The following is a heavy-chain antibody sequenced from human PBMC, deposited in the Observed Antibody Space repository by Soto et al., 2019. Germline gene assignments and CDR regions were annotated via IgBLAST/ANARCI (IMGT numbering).Heavy chain of an antibody. V-gene: IGHV3-30*18. CDR2: ISYDGTIQ. Sequence: QVQLVESGGGVVQPGRSLRLSCAASGFIFINYGMHWVRQAPGKVLEWLAVISYDGTIQYYVDSVKGRFTISRDNSNNPLFLQMNSLRPEDTSVYFCAKSRPGSSWYEGDSWGQGTLVTFSS. CDR3: AKSRPGSSWYEGDS. CDR1: GFIFINYG. J-gene: IGHJ4*02. D-gene: IGHD6-13*01.